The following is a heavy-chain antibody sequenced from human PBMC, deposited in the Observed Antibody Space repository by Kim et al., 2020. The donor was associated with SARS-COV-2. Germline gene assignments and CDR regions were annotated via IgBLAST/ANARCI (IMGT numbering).Heavy chain of an antibody. J-gene: IGHJ6*02. CDR1: GFTFSSYG. V-gene: IGHV3-33*01. CDR3: AREGGYDVYYYGMDV. D-gene: IGHD5-12*01. CDR2: IWYDGSNK. Sequence: GGSLRLSCAASGFTFSSYGMHWVRQAPGKGLEWVAVIWYDGSNKYYADSVKGRFTISRDNSKNTLYLQMNSLRAEDTAVYYCAREGGYDVYYYGMDVWGQGTTVTVSS.